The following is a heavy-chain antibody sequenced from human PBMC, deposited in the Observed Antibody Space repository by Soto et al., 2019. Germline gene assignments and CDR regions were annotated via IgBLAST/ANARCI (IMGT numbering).Heavy chain of an antibody. D-gene: IGHD5-12*01. CDR2: TYYRSKWYN. Sequence: TCAISGDSVSSNSAAWNWIRQSPSRGLEWLGRTYYRSKWYNDYAVSVKSRITINPDTSKNQFSLQLNSVTPEDTAVYYCAREGKADIVATNYLLYWGQGTLVTVSS. CDR3: AREGKADIVATNYLLY. J-gene: IGHJ4*02. V-gene: IGHV6-1*01. CDR1: GDSVSSNSAA.